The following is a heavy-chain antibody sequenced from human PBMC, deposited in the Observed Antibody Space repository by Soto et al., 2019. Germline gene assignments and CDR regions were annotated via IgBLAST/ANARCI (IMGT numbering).Heavy chain of an antibody. CDR2: VSVYNGKS. J-gene: IGHJ4*02. CDR3: AREGDRSGNIDY. V-gene: IGHV1-18*01. D-gene: IGHD3-22*01. CDR1: GYIFSNYG. Sequence: GASVKVSCKASGYIFSNYGISWMRQVPGQGLEWMGWVSVYNGKSNYAQKLQGRVTMTTDTSTSTAYMELRSLRSDDTAVYYCAREGDRSGNIDYWGQGTLVTVSS.